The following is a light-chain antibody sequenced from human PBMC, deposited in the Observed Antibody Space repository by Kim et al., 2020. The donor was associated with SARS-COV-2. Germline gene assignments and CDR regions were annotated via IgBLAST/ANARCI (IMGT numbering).Light chain of an antibody. J-gene: IGKJ4*01. CDR2: AAS. CDR3: QQSYSTPLT. CDR1: QSISSY. V-gene: IGKV1-39*01. Sequence: ASAGDRVTITCRASQSISSYFNWYQQQPGKAPKLLIYAASSLQSGVPSRFSGSGSGTDFTLTISSLQPEDFATYYCQQSYSTPLTFGGGTKVDIK.